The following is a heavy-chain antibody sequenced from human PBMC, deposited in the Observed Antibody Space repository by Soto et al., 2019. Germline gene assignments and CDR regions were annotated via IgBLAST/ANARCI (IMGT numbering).Heavy chain of an antibody. CDR3: ATHPPHCSSTSCPFDN. D-gene: IGHD2-2*01. CDR2: ISGSGGST. J-gene: IGHJ4*02. CDR1: GFTFSNCA. Sequence: GGSLRLSCAASGFTFSNCALCWVRQAPGQGLEWVSVISGSGGSTYYADSVKGRFTISRDNSKNTLYLQMNSLRAEDTAVYYCATHPPHCSSTSCPFDNWGQGTLVTVSS. V-gene: IGHV3-23*01.